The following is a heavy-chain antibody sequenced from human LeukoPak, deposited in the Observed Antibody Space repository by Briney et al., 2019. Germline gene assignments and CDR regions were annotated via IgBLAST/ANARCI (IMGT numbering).Heavy chain of an antibody. CDR1: GFTFSSYA. J-gene: IGHJ4*02. CDR2: ISGSGGST. V-gene: IGHV3-23*01. Sequence: GGSLRLSCAASGFTFSSYAMSWVRQAPGKGLEWVSAISGSGGSTYYADSVKGRFTISRDNSKNTLYLQMNSLRAEDTAVYYCAKDVIVATMRYYFDYWGQGTLVTVSS. CDR3: AKDVIVATMRYYFDY. D-gene: IGHD5-12*01.